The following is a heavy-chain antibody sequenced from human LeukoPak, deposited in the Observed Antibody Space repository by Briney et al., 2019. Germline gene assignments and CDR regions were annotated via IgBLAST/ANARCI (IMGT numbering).Heavy chain of an antibody. J-gene: IGHJ4*02. CDR3: ARAFYDSSGYLDY. D-gene: IGHD3-22*01. CDR1: GFTFSSYS. CDR2: ISSSSSYI. V-gene: IGHV3-21*01. Sequence: GGSLRLSCAASGFTFSSYSMTWVRQAPGKGLEWVSSISSSSSYIYYADSVKGRFTISRDNAKNSLYLQMNSLRAEDTAVYYCARAFYDSSGYLDYWGQGTLVTVPS.